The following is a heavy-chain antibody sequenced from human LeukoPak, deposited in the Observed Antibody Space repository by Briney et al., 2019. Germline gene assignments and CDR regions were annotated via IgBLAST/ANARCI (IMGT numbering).Heavy chain of an antibody. J-gene: IGHJ4*02. Sequence: SETLSLTCTVSGGSISSGSYYWSWIRQPAGKGLEWIGRIYTSGSTNYNPSLKSRVTISVDTSKNQFSLKLSSVTAPDTAVYYCARGIPGYFGTSGYYYEYWGQGTLVTVSS. D-gene: IGHD3-22*01. CDR1: GGSISSGSYY. CDR3: ARGIPGYFGTSGYYYEY. V-gene: IGHV4-61*02. CDR2: IYTSGST.